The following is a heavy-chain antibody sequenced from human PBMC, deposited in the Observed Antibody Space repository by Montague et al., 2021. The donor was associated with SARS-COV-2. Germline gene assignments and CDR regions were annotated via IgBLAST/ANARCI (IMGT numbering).Heavy chain of an antibody. CDR1: GFTFPDYA. Sequence: SRRLSCAASGFTFPDYAMHWVRQAPGKGLEWVSGINWNGNSRGYADSVKGRFTISRDNAANSLFLQMSSLRPEDTAPYYCAAATYGSIAYWGQGNLVTVSS. CDR2: INWNGNSR. D-gene: IGHD3-10*01. J-gene: IGHJ4*02. V-gene: IGHV3-9*01. CDR3: AAATYGSIAY.